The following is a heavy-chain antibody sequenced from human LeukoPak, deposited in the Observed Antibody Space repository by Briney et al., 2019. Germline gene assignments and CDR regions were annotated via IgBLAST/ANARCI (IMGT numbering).Heavy chain of an antibody. V-gene: IGHV1-2*02. D-gene: IGHD3-3*01. CDR1: GYTFTGYY. CDR2: INPNSGGT. Sequence: ASVKVFCKASGYTFTGYYMHWVRQAPGQGLEWMGWINPNSGGTNYAQKFQGRVTMTRDTSISTAYMELSRLRSDDTAVYYCAKAAVSKFPRYYDFWSGYPLDYWGQGTLVTVSP. J-gene: IGHJ4*02. CDR3: AKAAVSKFPRYYDFWSGYPLDY.